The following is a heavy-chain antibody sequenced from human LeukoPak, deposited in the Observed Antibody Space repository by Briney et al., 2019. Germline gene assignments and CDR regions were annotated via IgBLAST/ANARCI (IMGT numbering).Heavy chain of an antibody. D-gene: IGHD1-26*01. J-gene: IGHJ3*02. CDR1: GFTFSSYS. CDR3: ARDRGSGSYYPPPNAFDI. Sequence: TGGSLRLSCAASGFTFSSYSMNWVRQAPGKGLEWVSSISSSSSYIYYADSVRGRFTISRDNAKNSLYLQMNSLRAEDTAVYYCARDRGSGSYYPPPNAFDIWGQGTMVTVSS. CDR2: ISSSSSYI. V-gene: IGHV3-21*01.